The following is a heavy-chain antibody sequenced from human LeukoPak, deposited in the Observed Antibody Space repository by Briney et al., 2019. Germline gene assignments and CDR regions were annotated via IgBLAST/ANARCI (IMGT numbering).Heavy chain of an antibody. J-gene: IGHJ3*02. CDR3: ARDRSSTSWDAFDI. Sequence: SETLSLTCTVSGGSISSYYWSWIRQPAGKGLEWIGRIYTSGSTNYNPSLKSRVTMSVDTSKNQFSLKLSSVTAADTAVYYCARDRSSTSWDAFDIWGQGTMITVSS. CDR1: GGSISSYY. D-gene: IGHD2-2*01. CDR2: IYTSGST. V-gene: IGHV4-4*07.